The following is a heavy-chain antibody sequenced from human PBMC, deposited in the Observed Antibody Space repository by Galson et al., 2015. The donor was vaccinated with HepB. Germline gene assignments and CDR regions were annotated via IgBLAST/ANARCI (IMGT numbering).Heavy chain of an antibody. V-gene: IGHV1-2*02. CDR1: GYTFTGYY. D-gene: IGHD5-12*01. CDR3: ARDLVAIFGDIVATIKEHLDY. J-gene: IGHJ4*02. CDR2: INPNSGGT. Sequence: SVKVSCKASGYTFTGYYMHWVRQAPGQGLEWMGWINPNSGGTNYAQKFQGRVTMTRDTSISTAYMELSRLRSDDTAVYYCARDLVAIFGDIVATIKEHLDYWGQGTLVTVSS.